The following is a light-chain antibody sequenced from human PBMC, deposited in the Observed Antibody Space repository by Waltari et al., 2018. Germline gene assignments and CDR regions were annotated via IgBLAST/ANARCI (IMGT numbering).Light chain of an antibody. CDR2: GAS. CDR1: QSVSRT. Sequence: DIVLTQSPGTMSLSPGERATLSCRTSQSVSRTLAWYQQKPVQATKLLIYGASIRATGIPDRFTGSGSGTDCSLTISSLEPEDFAVYFCQHYVRLPATFGQGTKVEIK. V-gene: IGKV3-20*01. CDR3: QHYVRLPAT. J-gene: IGKJ1*01.